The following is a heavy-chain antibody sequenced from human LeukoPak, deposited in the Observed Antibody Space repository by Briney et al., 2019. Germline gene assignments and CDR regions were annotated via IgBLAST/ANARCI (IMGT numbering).Heavy chain of an antibody. CDR3: ARERGYCSSTSCSRGSFDY. Sequence: NSSETLSLTCTVSGGSICSYYWSWVRQPPGKGLEWIGYIHYSGSTNYSPSLKSRVTISVDTSKNQFSLKLSSVTAADTAVYYCARERGYCSSTSCSRGSFDYWGQGTLVTVSS. D-gene: IGHD2-2*01. J-gene: IGHJ4*02. CDR1: GGSICSYY. V-gene: IGHV4-59*01. CDR2: IHYSGST.